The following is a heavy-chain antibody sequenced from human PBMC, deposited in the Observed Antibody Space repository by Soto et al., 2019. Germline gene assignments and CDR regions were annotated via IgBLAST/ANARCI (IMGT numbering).Heavy chain of an antibody. V-gene: IGHV3-23*01. CDR1: GFTFSSYA. J-gene: IGHJ4*02. Sequence: PGGSLRLSCSASGFTFSSYAMSWVRQAPGKGLEWVSAISGSGGSTYYADSVKGRFTISRDNSKNTLYLQMNSLRAEDTAVYYCXKSRGRYCSGGSCCIDYWGQGTLVTVSS. CDR2: ISGSGGST. CDR3: XKSRGRYCSGGSCCIDY. D-gene: IGHD2-15*01.